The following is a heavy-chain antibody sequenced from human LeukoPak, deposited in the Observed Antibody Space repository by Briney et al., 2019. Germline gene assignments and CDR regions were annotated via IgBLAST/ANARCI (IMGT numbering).Heavy chain of an antibody. D-gene: IGHD5-24*01. Sequence: GGSLRLSCAASGFTFSSYSMNWVRQAPGKGLEWVSSISSSSSYIYYADSVKGRFTISRDNAKNSLYLQMNSLRVEDTAVYYCARDRSDGYNKNDYWGQGTLVTVSS. V-gene: IGHV3-21*01. J-gene: IGHJ4*02. CDR3: ARDRSDGYNKNDY. CDR2: ISSSSSYI. CDR1: GFTFSSYS.